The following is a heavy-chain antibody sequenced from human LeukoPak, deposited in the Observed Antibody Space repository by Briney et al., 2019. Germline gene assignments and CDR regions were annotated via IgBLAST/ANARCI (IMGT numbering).Heavy chain of an antibody. V-gene: IGHV3-30*02. Sequence: GGSLRLSCAASGFTFSSYGMHWVRQAPGKGLEWVAFIRYDGSNKYYADSVKGRFTISRDTSKNTLYMQMNSLRAEDTAVYYCAKDRGDSGSFGYWGQGTLVTVSS. D-gene: IGHD1-26*01. CDR1: GFTFSSYG. CDR3: AKDRGDSGSFGY. J-gene: IGHJ4*02. CDR2: IRYDGSNK.